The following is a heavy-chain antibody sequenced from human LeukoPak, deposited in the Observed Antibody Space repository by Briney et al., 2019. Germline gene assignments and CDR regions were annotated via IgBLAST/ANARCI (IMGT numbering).Heavy chain of an antibody. D-gene: IGHD3-10*01. CDR3: ARGWYYL. V-gene: IGHV3-48*03. Sequence: PGGSLRLSCLASGSTLTSYEMNWVRQAPGKGLEWVSYIGSGGSPIYYADSVKGRFTIYRDNAKNSLYLQMNSLRAEDTAVYYCARGWYYLWGQGTMVTVSS. CDR1: GSTLTSYE. J-gene: IGHJ3*01. CDR2: IGSGGSPI.